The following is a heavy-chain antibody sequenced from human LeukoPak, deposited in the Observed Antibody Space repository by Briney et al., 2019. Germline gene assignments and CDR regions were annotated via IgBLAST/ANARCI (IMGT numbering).Heavy chain of an antibody. CDR2: ISYSGST. CDR1: GGSISSYY. J-gene: IGHJ4*02. Sequence: SETLSLTCTVSGGSISSYYWSWIRQPPGKGLEWIGYISYSGSTYYNPSLKSRVSMSLDTSKNQFSLKLRSVTAADTAVYYCARGPAGSYFHVPDYWGQGTLVTVSS. CDR3: ARGPAGSYFHVPDY. V-gene: IGHV4-59*12. D-gene: IGHD3-10*01.